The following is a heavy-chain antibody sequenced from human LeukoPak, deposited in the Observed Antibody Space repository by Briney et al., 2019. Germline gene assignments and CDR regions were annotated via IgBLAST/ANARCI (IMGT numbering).Heavy chain of an antibody. Sequence: GGSLRLSCEASGFTFSSYWMHWVRQTPGKGLVWVSRISEDGSSTSYADSVKGRFTISRDNAKNMLYLQLNSLRVEDTAVYYCLRGDRRDYWGQGTLVTVSS. CDR1: GFTFSSYW. J-gene: IGHJ4*02. V-gene: IGHV3-74*01. CDR2: ISEDGSST. CDR3: LRGDRRDY.